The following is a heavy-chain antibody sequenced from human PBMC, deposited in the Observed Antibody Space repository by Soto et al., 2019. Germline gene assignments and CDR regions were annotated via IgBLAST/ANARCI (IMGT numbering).Heavy chain of an antibody. CDR3: ARRLGHCSGGSCYRPPKFDD. V-gene: IGHV4-34*01. Sequence: SETLSLTCAVYGGSFSGYYWSWIRQPPGKGLEWIGEINHSGSTNYNPSLRSRVTISVDTSKNQFSLKLSSVTAADTAVYYCARRLGHCSGGSCYRPPKFDDWGQGTLVTVSS. J-gene: IGHJ4*02. CDR2: INHSGST. D-gene: IGHD2-15*01. CDR1: GGSFSGYY.